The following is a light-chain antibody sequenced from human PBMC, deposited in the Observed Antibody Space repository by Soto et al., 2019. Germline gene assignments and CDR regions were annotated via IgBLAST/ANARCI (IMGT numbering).Light chain of an antibody. J-gene: IGKJ2*01. V-gene: IGKV1-5*03. CDR1: QSISSW. CDR3: QQYNSYSYT. Sequence: TQSPSTLSASVGDRVTITCRASQSISSWLAWYQQQPGKAPKLLIYKASSLESGVPSRFSGSGSGTEFTLTISSLQPDDFATYYCQQYNSYSYTFGQGTKLEIK. CDR2: KAS.